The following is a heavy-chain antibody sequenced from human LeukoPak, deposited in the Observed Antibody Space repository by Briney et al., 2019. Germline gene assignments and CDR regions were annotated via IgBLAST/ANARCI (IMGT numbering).Heavy chain of an antibody. J-gene: IGHJ5*02. Sequence: ASVKVSCKASGYTFTSYYMHWVRQAPGQGLEWMGIINPSGGSTSYAQKFQGRVTMTRDTSTSTVYMKLSSLGSEDTAVYYCARGAIERITALNWFDPWGQGTLVTVSS. CDR1: GYTFTSYY. CDR2: INPSGGST. V-gene: IGHV1-46*01. CDR3: ARGAIERITALNWFDP. D-gene: IGHD1-1*01.